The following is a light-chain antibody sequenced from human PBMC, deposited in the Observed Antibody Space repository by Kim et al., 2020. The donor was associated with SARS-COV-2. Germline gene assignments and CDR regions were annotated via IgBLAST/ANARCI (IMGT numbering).Light chain of an antibody. CDR1: SSDVGGYDY. Sequence: GQSVTISCTGTSSDVGGYDYVSWYQQRPGKAPKRMIYDVRYRPSGVPDRFSGSKSGNTASLTISGLQTEDEADYYCCSYAGIYTWVFGGGTKVTVL. CDR2: DVR. CDR3: CSYAGIYTWV. J-gene: IGLJ3*02. V-gene: IGLV2-11*03.